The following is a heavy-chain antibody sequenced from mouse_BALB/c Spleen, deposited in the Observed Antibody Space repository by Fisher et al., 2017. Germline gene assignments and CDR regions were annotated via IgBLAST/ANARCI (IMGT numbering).Heavy chain of an antibody. J-gene: IGHJ4*01. V-gene: IGHV14-1*01. CDR3: TSYLYYAMDY. D-gene: IGHD1-1*01. Sequence: KFKGKATLTADKSSNTAYLQLSSLTSEDTAVYYCTSYLYYAMDYWGQGTSVTVSS.